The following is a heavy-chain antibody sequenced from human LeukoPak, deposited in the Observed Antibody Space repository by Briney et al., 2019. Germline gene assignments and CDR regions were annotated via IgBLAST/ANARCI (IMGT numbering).Heavy chain of an antibody. CDR2: ISSSSSYI. J-gene: IGHJ6*03. D-gene: IGHD5-18*01. CDR1: RFTFSSYA. CDR3: AKGYSFGCCNYYYMDA. V-gene: IGHV3-23*01. Sequence: PGGSLRLSCAASRFTFSSYAMSWVRQAPGKGLEWVSSISSSSSYIYYADSVKGRFTISRDNSKNTLYLQMNSLRAEDTAVYYCAKGYSFGCCNYYYMDAWGKGATVTVSS.